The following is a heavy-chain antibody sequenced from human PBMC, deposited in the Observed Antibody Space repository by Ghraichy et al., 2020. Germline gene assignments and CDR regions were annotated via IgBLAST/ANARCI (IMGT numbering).Heavy chain of an antibody. D-gene: IGHD2-2*01. CDR3: ARGSRSTTLNWFDP. Sequence: SETLSLTCAVYGGSFSGYYWSWIRQPPGKGLEWIGEINHSGSTNYNPSLKSRVTISVDTSKNQFSLKLSSVTAADTAVYYCARGSRSTTLNWFDPWGQGTLVTVSS. V-gene: IGHV4-34*01. J-gene: IGHJ5*02. CDR1: GGSFSGYY. CDR2: INHSGST.